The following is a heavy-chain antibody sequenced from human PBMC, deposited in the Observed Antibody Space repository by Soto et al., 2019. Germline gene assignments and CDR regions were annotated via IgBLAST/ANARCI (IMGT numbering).Heavy chain of an antibody. CDR2: IYYSGST. CDR1: GGSISSYY. Sequence: PSETLSLTCTVSGGSISSYYWSWIRQPPGKGLEWIGYIYYSGSTNYNPSLKSRVTISVDTSKNQFSLKLSSVTAADTAVYYCARGIVFGLFGTKYYFDYWGQGTLVTVSS. D-gene: IGHD1-1*01. V-gene: IGHV4-59*01. CDR3: ARGIVFGLFGTKYYFDY. J-gene: IGHJ4*02.